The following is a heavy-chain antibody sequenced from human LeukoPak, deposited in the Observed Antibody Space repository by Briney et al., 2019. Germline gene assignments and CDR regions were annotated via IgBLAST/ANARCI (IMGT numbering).Heavy chain of an antibody. D-gene: IGHD2-15*01. CDR1: GFTFSSYA. CDR3: ARSGRGLPDAFDI. V-gene: IGHV3-30-3*01. J-gene: IGHJ3*02. Sequence: GGSLRLSCAASGFTFSSYAMHWVRQAPGKGLEWVAVISYDGSNKYYADSVKGRFTISRDNSKNTLYLQMNSLRAEDTAVYYCARSGRGLPDAFDIWGQGTMVTVSS. CDR2: ISYDGSNK.